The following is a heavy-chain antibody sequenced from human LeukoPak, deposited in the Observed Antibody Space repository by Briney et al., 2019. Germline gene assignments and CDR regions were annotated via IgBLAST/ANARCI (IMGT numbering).Heavy chain of an antibody. CDR2: ISGSGGST. J-gene: IGHJ4*02. Sequence: GGSLRLSCAASGFTFSSYAMSWVRQAPGKGLEWVSAISGSGGSTYYADSVKGRFTISRDNSKNTLYLQMNSPRAEDTAVYYCAKAPKGYCSGGSCYGLAEIDYWGQGTLVTVSS. CDR3: AKAPKGYCSGGSCYGLAEIDY. D-gene: IGHD2-15*01. CDR1: GFTFSSYA. V-gene: IGHV3-23*01.